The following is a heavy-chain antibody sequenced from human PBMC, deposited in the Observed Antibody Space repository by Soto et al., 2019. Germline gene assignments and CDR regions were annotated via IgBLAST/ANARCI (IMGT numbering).Heavy chain of an antibody. Sequence: EVQLVESGGGLVKPGGSLRLSCAASGFTFSSYSMNWVRQAPGKGLEWVSSISSSSSYIYYADSVKGRFTISRDNAKNLLYLQMNSLRDEDTAVYYCARDFGYCSGGSCYSYYYDYMDVSGKGTTVTVSS. J-gene: IGHJ6*03. V-gene: IGHV3-21*01. CDR1: GFTFSSYS. CDR3: ARDFGYCSGGSCYSYYYDYMDV. CDR2: ISSSSSYI. D-gene: IGHD2-15*01.